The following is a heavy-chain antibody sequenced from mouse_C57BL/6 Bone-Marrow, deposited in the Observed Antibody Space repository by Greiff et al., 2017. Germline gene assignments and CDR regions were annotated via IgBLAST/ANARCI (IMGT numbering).Heavy chain of an antibody. CDR1: GFTFSSYA. CDR3: TRDPPFLDV. V-gene: IGHV5-9-1*02. J-gene: IGHJ1*03. Sequence: EVKVVESGEGLVKPGGSLTLSCAASGFTFSSYAMSWVRQTPEKRLEWVAYISSGGDYIYYADTVKGRFTISRDNARNTLYLQMSSLKSEDTAMYYCTRDPPFLDVWGTGTTVTVSS. CDR2: ISSGGDYI.